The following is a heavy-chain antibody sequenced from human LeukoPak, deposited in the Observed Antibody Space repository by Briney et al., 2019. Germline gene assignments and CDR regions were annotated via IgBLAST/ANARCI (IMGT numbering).Heavy chain of an antibody. Sequence: ASVKVSCKASGFTFTSYDINWVRQASGQGLEWMGWMNPNNGNTGYAQKFQGRVTMTRDTSIGTAYMELRGLRSEDTAVYYCVRDGEGVAISVNYWFDPWGQGTLVTVSS. CDR3: VRDGEGVAISVNYWFDP. J-gene: IGHJ5*02. V-gene: IGHV1-8*01. CDR1: GFTFTSYD. CDR2: MNPNNGNT. D-gene: IGHD3-10*01.